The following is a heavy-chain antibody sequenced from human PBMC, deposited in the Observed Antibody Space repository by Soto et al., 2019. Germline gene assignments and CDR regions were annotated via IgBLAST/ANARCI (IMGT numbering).Heavy chain of an antibody. J-gene: IGHJ6*02. CDR2: INSDGSST. D-gene: IGHD6-25*01. CDR1: GFTFSSYW. V-gene: IGHV3-74*01. CDR3: ARGIAARYGMDV. Sequence: HPGGSLRLSCAASGFTFSSYWMHWARQAPGKGLVWVSRINSDGSSTSYADSVKGRFTISRDNAKNTLYLQMNSLRAEDTAVYYCARGIAARYGMDVWGQVTTVIVSS.